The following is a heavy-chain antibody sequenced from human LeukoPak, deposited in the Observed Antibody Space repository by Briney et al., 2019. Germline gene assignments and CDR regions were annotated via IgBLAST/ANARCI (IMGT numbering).Heavy chain of an antibody. CDR1: GGSISSYS. CDR2: ISHSGPT. CDR3: ARGGREDRHDY. J-gene: IGHJ4*02. V-gene: IGHV4-59*01. Sequence: SETLSLTCTVSGGSISSYSWTWIRQPPGKGLEWIGSISHSGPTSYSPSLESRVTISVDTSKNQFSLKLSSVTAADTAVYYCARGGREDRHDYWGQGTLVTVSS.